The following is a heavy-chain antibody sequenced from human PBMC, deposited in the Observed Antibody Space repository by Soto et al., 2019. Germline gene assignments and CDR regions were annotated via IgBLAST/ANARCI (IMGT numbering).Heavy chain of an antibody. Sequence: GASVKVSCKASGYTFTGYYMHWVRQAPGQGLEWMGWINPNSGGTNYAQKFQGWVTMTRDTSISTAYMELSRLRSDDTAVYYCARVGLRWLYDAFDIWGQGTMVTVSS. D-gene: IGHD4-17*01. CDR1: GYTFTGYY. J-gene: IGHJ3*02. V-gene: IGHV1-2*04. CDR2: INPNSGGT. CDR3: ARVGLRWLYDAFDI.